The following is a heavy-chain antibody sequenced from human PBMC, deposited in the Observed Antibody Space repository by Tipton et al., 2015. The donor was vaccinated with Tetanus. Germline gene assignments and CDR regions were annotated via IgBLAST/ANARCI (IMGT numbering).Heavy chain of an antibody. V-gene: IGHV3-7*03. CDR2: IKEDASEI. CDR1: GFTFSAYY. J-gene: IGHJ2*01. CDR3: ARTSGYFRSGAYIDV. D-gene: IGHD3-10*01. Sequence: GSLRLSCAASGFTFSAYYMSWIRLAPGKGLERVANIKEDASEIHYVDSVRGRFTISRDNAENSLFLQMNSLRAEDTAVHYCARTSGYFRSGAYIDVWGRGTLVTVSS.